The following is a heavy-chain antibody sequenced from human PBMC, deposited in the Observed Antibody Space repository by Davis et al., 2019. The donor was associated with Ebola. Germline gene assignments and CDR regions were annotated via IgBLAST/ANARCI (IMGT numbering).Heavy chain of an antibody. D-gene: IGHD1-26*01. V-gene: IGHV3-30*03. Sequence: PGGSLRLSCAASGFTFSSYSMNWVRQAPGKGLEWVAVISYDGSNKYYADSVKGRFTISRDNSKNTLYLQMNSLRAEDTAVYYCARPQEVGATTYVVGCFDYWGQGTLVTVSS. CDR3: ARPQEVGATTYVVGCFDY. J-gene: IGHJ4*02. CDR1: GFTFSSYS. CDR2: ISYDGSNK.